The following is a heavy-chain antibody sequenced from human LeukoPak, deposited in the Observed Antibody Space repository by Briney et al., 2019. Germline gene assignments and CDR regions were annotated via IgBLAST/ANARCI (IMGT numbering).Heavy chain of an antibody. Sequence: ASVKVSCKASGYTFTGFYIHWVRQAPGQGLEWMGRINPNSGGTNYAQKFQGWVTMTRDTSISTAYMELSRLRSDDTAVYYCARDQGSSWSRTIDAFDIWGQGTMVTVSS. CDR1: GYTFTGFY. CDR2: INPNSGGT. D-gene: IGHD6-13*01. J-gene: IGHJ3*02. CDR3: ARDQGSSWSRTIDAFDI. V-gene: IGHV1-2*04.